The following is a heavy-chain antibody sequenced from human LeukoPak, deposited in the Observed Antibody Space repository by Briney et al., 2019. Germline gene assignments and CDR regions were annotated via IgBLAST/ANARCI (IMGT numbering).Heavy chain of an antibody. J-gene: IGHJ4*02. V-gene: IGHV3-66*01. CDR1: GFTVSSNY. CDR3: ARAEWDLIYGY. CDR2: LYSGGNT. Sequence: GGSLRLSCAASGFTVSSNYMSWVRQAPGKGLEWVSVLYSGGNTYYADSVKGRFTISRDNVKNTLYLQMNSLRAEDTAVYYCARAEWDLIYGYWGQGTLVTVSS. D-gene: IGHD1-26*01.